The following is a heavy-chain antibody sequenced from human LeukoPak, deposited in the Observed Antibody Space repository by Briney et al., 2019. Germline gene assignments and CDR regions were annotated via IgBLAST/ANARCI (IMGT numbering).Heavy chain of an antibody. CDR1: GFTFSSYG. V-gene: IGHV3-23*01. CDR3: AKGVRRDIVATIAGYYFDY. J-gene: IGHJ4*02. D-gene: IGHD5-12*01. CDR2: ISGSGGST. Sequence: PGGSLRLSCAASGFTFSSYGMSWVRQAPGKGLEWVSAISGSGGSTYYADSVKGRFTISRDNSKNTLYLQMNSLRAEDTAVYYCAKGVRRDIVATIAGYYFDYWGQGTLVTVSS.